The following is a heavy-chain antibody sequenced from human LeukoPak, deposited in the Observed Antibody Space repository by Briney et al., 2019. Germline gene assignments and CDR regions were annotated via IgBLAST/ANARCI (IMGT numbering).Heavy chain of an antibody. V-gene: IGHV1-46*01. J-gene: IGHJ3*02. CDR1: GYTLTSYY. CDR2: INPSGGST. Sequence: GASVKVSCKASGYTLTSYYMHWVRQAPGQGLEWMGIINPSGGSTSYAQKFQGRVTMTRDTSTSTVYMELSSLRSEDTAVYYCARELRGYSYGYGDAFDIWGQGTMVTVSS. CDR3: ARELRGYSYGYGDAFDI. D-gene: IGHD5-18*01.